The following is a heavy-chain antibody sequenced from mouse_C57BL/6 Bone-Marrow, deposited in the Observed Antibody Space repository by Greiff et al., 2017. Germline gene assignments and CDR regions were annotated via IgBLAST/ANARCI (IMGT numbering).Heavy chain of an antibody. CDR1: GFTFSDYY. CDR2: INYDGSST. V-gene: IGHV5-16*01. J-gene: IGHJ4*01. CDR3: ARDGRDYYAMDY. Sequence: EVKVVESEGGLVQPGSSMKLSCTASGFTFSDYYMAWVRQVPEKGLEWVANINYDGSSTYYLDSLKSRFIISRDNAKNILYLQMSSLKSEDTATYYCARDGRDYYAMDYWGQGTSVTVSS.